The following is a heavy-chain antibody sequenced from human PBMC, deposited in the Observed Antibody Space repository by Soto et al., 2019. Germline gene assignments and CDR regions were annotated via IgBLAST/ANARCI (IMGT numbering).Heavy chain of an antibody. CDR1: GFTFSTYW. CDR3: ARGGLDMDV. D-gene: IGHD2-21*01. CDR2: IWPDRSGK. J-gene: IGHJ6*02. V-gene: IGHV3-7*01. Sequence: EVQLVEAGGGLVQPRGSLRLSCAASGFTFSTYWMTWVRQAPGKGLGWVDNIWPDRSGKKSVDSVKDRFTISRDNAKMSLYLQMNFLRAEDTAVYSCARGGLDMDVWGQGTMVTVSS.